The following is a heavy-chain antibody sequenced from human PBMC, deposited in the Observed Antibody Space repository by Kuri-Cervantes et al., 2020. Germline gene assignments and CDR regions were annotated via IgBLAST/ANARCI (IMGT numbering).Heavy chain of an antibody. J-gene: IGHJ4*02. CDR1: GGSISSSSYY. CDR2: IYYSGST. Sequence: GSLRLSCTVSGGSISSSSYYWGWIRQPPGKGLEWIGSIYYSGSTYYNPSLKSRVTISVDTSKNQFSLKLSSVTAADTAVYYCARGRAQGSSWLPEDYWGQGTLVTVSS. CDR3: ARGRAQGSSWLPEDY. V-gene: IGHV4-39*07. D-gene: IGHD6-13*01.